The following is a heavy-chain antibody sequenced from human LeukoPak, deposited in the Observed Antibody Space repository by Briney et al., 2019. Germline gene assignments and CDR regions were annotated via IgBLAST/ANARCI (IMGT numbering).Heavy chain of an antibody. CDR3: AGLLWFGAHYYCMDV. CDR1: GFTFSSYS. CDR2: ISSSSSYI. V-gene: IGHV3-21*01. Sequence: GGSLRLSCAASGFTFSSYSMNWVRQAPGKGLEWVSSISSSSSYIYYADSVKGRFTISRDNAKNSLYLQMNSLRAEDTAVYYCAGLLWFGAHYYCMDVWGKGTTVTVSS. J-gene: IGHJ6*03. D-gene: IGHD3-10*01.